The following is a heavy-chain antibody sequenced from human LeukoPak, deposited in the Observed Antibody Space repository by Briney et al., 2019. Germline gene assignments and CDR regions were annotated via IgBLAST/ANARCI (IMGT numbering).Heavy chain of an antibody. V-gene: IGHV5-51*01. J-gene: IGHJ4*02. CDR1: GSRFTSYW. CDR3: ARRFAAAAGTDY. Sequence: GESLQISCQGSGSRFTSYWTGWVRQLPGKGLEWMGIIYPGDSDTRYSPSFQGQVTISADKSISTAYLQWSSLKASDTAMYYCARRFAAAAGTDYWGQGTLVTVSS. CDR2: IYPGDSDT. D-gene: IGHD6-13*01.